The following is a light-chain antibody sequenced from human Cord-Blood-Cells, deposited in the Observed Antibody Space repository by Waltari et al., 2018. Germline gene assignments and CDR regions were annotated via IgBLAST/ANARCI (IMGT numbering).Light chain of an antibody. CDR2: KDS. CDR1: ALPKQY. J-gene: IGLJ2*01. CDR3: QSADSSGTYPVV. V-gene: IGLV3-25*03. Sequence: SYELTQPPSVSVSPGQTARITCSGDALPKQYAYWYQQKPGQAPVLVIYKDSERPSGIPERVSGSSSGTTVTLTISGVQAEDEADYYCQSADSSGTYPVVFGGGTKLTVL.